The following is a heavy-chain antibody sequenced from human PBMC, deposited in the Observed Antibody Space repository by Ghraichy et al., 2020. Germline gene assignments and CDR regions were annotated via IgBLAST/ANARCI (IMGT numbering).Heavy chain of an antibody. J-gene: IGHJ4*02. V-gene: IGHV4-4*02. Sequence: SETLSLTCAVSGGSISSSNWWSWVRQPPGKGLEWIGEIYHSGSTNYNPSLKSRVTISVDKSKNQFSLKLSSVTAADTAVYYCARDGRYGDYSLKVLGYWGQGTLVTVSS. CDR2: IYHSGST. D-gene: IGHD4-17*01. CDR3: ARDGRYGDYSLKVLGY. CDR1: GGSISSSNW.